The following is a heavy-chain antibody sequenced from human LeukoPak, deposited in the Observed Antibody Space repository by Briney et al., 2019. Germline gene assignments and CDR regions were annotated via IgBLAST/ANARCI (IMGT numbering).Heavy chain of an antibody. CDR3: ARGHCSSTSCYDWFDP. D-gene: IGHD2-2*01. CDR1: GGSFSGYY. V-gene: IGHV4-34*01. Sequence: PSETLSLTCAVYGGSFSGYYWSWIRQPPGKGLEWIGEINHSGSTNYNPSLKSRVTISVDTSKSQFSLRLSSVTAADTAVYYCARGHCSSTSCYDWFDPWGQGTLVTVSS. J-gene: IGHJ5*02. CDR2: INHSGST.